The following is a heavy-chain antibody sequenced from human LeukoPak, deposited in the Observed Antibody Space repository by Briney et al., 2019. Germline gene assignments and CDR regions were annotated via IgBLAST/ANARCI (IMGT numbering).Heavy chain of an antibody. J-gene: IGHJ4*02. CDR1: GGSISSYY. D-gene: IGHD4-17*01. V-gene: IGHV4-59*12. Sequence: SETLSLTCTVSGGSISSYYWTWVRQPPGKRLEWIGYIFHTGSTNYNPSLKSRVTISVDTSKNQFSLKLSSVTAADTAVYYCAKRNYGDVDYWGQGTLVTVSS. CDR3: AKRNYGDVDY. CDR2: IFHTGST.